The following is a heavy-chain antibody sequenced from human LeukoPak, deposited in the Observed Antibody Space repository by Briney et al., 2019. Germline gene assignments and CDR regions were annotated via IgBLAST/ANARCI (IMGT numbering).Heavy chain of an antibody. CDR1: GFTFSSYG. V-gene: IGHV3-33*06. D-gene: IGHD4-23*01. Sequence: GGSLRLXCAASGFTFSSYGMHWVRQAPGKGLEWVAVIWYDGSNKYYADSVKGRFTISRDNSKNTLYLQMNSLRAEDTAVYYCAKDGYYGGNSGHWFDPWGQGTLVTVSS. CDR3: AKDGYYGGNSGHWFDP. CDR2: IWYDGSNK. J-gene: IGHJ5*02.